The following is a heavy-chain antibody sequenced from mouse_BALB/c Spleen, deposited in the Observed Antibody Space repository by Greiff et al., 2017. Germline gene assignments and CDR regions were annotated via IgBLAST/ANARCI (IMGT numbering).Heavy chain of an antibody. CDR3: ATDGSGYPAWFAY. J-gene: IGHJ3*01. Sequence: EVMLVESGGGLVQPGGSRKLSCAASGFTFSSFGMHWVRQAPEKGLEWVAYISSGSSTIYYADTVKGRFTISRDNPKNTLFLQMTSLRSEDTAMYYCATDGSGYPAWFAYWGQGTLVTVSA. CDR1: GFTFSSFG. V-gene: IGHV5-17*02. CDR2: ISSGSSTI. D-gene: IGHD3-2*01.